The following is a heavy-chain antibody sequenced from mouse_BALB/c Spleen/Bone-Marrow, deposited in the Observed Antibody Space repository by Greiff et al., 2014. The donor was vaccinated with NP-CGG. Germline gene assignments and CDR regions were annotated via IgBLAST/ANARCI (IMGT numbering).Heavy chain of an antibody. CDR2: INPYNGGT. Sequence: EVQLQESGPELVKPGPSVKISCKASGYSFTGYYMHWVKQSHGKSLECIGEINPYNGGTSYNQKFKGKATLTVDTSSSTAFMELHSLTSEDSLVYYCARQLYGNYAYWGQGTLVTVSA. CDR1: GYSFTGYY. J-gene: IGHJ3*01. D-gene: IGHD2-10*02. V-gene: IGHV1S30*01. CDR3: ARQLYGNYAY.